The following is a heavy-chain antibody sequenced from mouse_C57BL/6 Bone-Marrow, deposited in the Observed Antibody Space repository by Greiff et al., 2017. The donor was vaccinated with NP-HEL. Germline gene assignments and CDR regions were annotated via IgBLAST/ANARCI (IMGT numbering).Heavy chain of an antibody. J-gene: IGHJ2*01. CDR2: IRSKRRNSAT. Sequence: EVKLVESGGGLVQPKGSLKLSCAASGFTFNTSAMHWVRQAPGKGLAWVARIRSKRRNSATSSAASVKDRFTISKDDSQSMRYLQMNNLKTEDTAMYYGVRDEFLGFDYWGQGTTLTVSS. V-gene: IGHV10-3*01. CDR3: VRDEFLGFDY. CDR1: GFTFNTSA. D-gene: IGHD3-1*01.